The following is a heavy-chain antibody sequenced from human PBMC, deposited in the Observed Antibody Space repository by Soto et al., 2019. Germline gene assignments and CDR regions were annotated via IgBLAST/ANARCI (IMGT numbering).Heavy chain of an antibody. CDR2: ISGSGGGT. J-gene: IGHJ4*02. V-gene: IGHV3-23*01. Sequence: EVQLLESGGGLVQPGGSLRLSCAASGFTFSSYAMSWVRQAPGKGLEWVSAISGSGGGTYYADSVKGLFTISRDNSKNTLYLQMSSLRAEDTAVYYCAKGWAEVAGTGFDYWGQGTLVTVSS. CDR3: AKGWAEVAGTGFDY. CDR1: GFTFSSYA. D-gene: IGHD6-19*01.